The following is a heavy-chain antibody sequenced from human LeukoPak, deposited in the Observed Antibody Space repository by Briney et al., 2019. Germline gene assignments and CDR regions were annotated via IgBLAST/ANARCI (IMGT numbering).Heavy chain of an antibody. J-gene: IGHJ4*02. D-gene: IGHD3-22*01. CDR2: ISYDGSNK. Sequence: QPGGSLRLSCAASGFTFSSYGMHWVRQAPGKGLEWVAVISYDGSNKYYADSVKGRFTISRDNSKNTLYLQMNSLRAEDTAVYYCAKEPTPRASYYYDSSGYYSGPSFDYWGQGTLVTVSS. CDR1: GFTFSSYG. V-gene: IGHV3-30*18. CDR3: AKEPTPRASYYYDSSGYYSGPSFDY.